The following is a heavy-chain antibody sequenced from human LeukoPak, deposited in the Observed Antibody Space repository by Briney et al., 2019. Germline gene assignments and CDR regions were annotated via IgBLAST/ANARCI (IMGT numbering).Heavy chain of an antibody. D-gene: IGHD3-3*01. J-gene: IGHJ6*03. V-gene: IGHV3-30*02. Sequence: GGSLGLSCAASGFTFSSYGMHWVRQAPGKGLEWVAFIRYDGSNKYYADSVKGRFTISRDNSKNTLYLQMNSLRAEDTAVYYCAKGGEGYYYYMDVWGKGTAVTVSS. CDR1: GFTFSSYG. CDR3: AKGGEGYYYYMDV. CDR2: IRYDGSNK.